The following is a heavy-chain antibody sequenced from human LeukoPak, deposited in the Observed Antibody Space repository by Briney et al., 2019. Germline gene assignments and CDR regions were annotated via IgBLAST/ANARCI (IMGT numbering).Heavy chain of an antibody. CDR3: ARESLGLRSGTQFDY. J-gene: IGHJ4*02. Sequence: NPGGSLRLSCAASGFTFSSYSMNWVRQAPGKGLEWVSSISSSSSYIYYADSVKGRFTISRDNAKNSLYLQMNSLRAEDTAVYYCARESLGLRSGTQFDYWGQGTLVTVSS. CDR2: ISSSSSYI. CDR1: GFTFSSYS. D-gene: IGHD3-16*01. V-gene: IGHV3-21*04.